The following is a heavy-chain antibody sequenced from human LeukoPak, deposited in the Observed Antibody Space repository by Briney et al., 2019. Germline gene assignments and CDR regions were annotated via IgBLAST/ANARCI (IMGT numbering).Heavy chain of an antibody. CDR1: SGSISSGGYS. V-gene: IGHV4-30-2*01. J-gene: IGHJ3*02. CDR3: ARVRALDAFDI. Sequence: SETLSLTCAVSSGSISSGGYSWSWIRQPPGKGLEWIGYIYHSGSTYYNPSLKSRVTISVDRSKNQFSLKLSSVTAADTAVYYCARVRALDAFDIWGQGTMVTVSS. CDR2: IYHSGST.